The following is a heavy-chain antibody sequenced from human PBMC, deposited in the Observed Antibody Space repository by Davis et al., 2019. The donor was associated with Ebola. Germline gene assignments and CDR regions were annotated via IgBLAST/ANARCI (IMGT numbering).Heavy chain of an antibody. CDR2: IFYTGIT. J-gene: IGHJ4*02. V-gene: IGHV4-59*02. Sequence: MPSETLSLTCSVSGGSVGSDYWSWIRQPPGKGLELIGHIFYTGITTYNPSLKSRLTISVDTSKNQFSMKLTSVNAADTAVYYCARFYCAGGSCYGLDYWGQGTLVTVSS. D-gene: IGHD1-1*01. CDR3: ARFYCAGGSCYGLDY. CDR1: GGSVGSDY.